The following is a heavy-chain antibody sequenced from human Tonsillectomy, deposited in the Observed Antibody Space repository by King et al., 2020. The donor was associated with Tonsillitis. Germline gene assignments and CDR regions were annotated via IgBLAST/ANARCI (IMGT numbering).Heavy chain of an antibody. Sequence: QLQESGPGLVKPSETLSLTCTVSGGSISSSSYYWGWIRQPPGKGLEWIGSIYYSGSTYYNPSLKSRVTISVDTSKNQFSLKLSSVTAADTAVYYCAGQIIVVVVAATPAFDIWGQGTMVTVSS. CDR2: IYYSGST. D-gene: IGHD2-15*01. CDR1: GGSISSSSYY. CDR3: AGQIIVVVVAATPAFDI. J-gene: IGHJ3*02. V-gene: IGHV4-39*01.